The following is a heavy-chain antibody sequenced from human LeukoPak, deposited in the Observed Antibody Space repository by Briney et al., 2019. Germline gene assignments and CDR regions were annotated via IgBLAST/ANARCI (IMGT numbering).Heavy chain of an antibody. D-gene: IGHD3-16*01. V-gene: IGHV4-61*02. CDR3: VGGIPPSFDY. J-gene: IGHJ4*02. CDR1: GGSISSGSYY. CDR2: IYTSGST. Sequence: ASETLSLTCTVSGGSISSGSYYWSWIRQPAGKRLEWIGRIYTSGSTNYNPSLKSRVTISVDTSKNQFSLKLSSVTAADTAVYYCVGGIPPSFDYWGQGTLVTVSS.